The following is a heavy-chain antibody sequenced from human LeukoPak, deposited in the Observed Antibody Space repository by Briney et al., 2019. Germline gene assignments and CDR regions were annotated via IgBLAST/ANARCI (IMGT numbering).Heavy chain of an antibody. CDR1: GYTYTSYG. D-gene: IGHD6-13*01. V-gene: IGHV1-18*01. CDR3: ARPYLSSRIAAAISSNWFDP. Sequence: ASVTVSRQASGYTYTSYGISWVRQAPGQGLEWMGWISNGYTNYAQKLQGRVTMTTDTSTSTAYMELRSLRSDDTAVYYCARPYLSSRIAAAISSNWFDPWGQGTLGTVSS. CDR2: ISNGYT. J-gene: IGHJ5*02.